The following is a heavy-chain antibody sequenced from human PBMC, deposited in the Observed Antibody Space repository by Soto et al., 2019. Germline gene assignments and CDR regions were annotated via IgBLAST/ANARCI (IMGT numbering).Heavy chain of an antibody. V-gene: IGHV4-39*01. Sequence: SETLSLTCTVSGCSPSSSSYYWGWMRLPPGKGLEWIGSIYYSGSTYYHPSLKSRVTISVDTSKNQFSLKLSSVTAADTAVYYCARADSGYAHGYYYYGMDVWGQGTTVT. J-gene: IGHJ6*02. CDR3: ARADSGYAHGYYYYGMDV. D-gene: IGHD5-12*01. CDR1: GCSPSSSSYY. CDR2: IYYSGST.